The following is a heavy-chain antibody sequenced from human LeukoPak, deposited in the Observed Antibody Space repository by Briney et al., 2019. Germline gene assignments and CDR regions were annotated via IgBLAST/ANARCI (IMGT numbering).Heavy chain of an antibody. CDR1: GFTFSNYG. CDR2: IWYDGRNQ. D-gene: IGHD2-2*01. CDR3: ARDDCSTPSCYGY. J-gene: IGHJ4*02. Sequence: GGYLRLSCAASGFTFSNYGMHWVRQAPGRGLEWVTIIWYDGRNQYYADSVKGRFTISRDNSKNTLYLQMNSLRVEDTAVYYCARDDCSTPSCYGYGGQGTLVTVSS. V-gene: IGHV3-33*01.